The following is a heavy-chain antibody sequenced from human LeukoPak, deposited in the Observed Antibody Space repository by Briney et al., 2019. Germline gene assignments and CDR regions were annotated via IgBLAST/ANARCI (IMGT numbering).Heavy chain of an antibody. D-gene: IGHD5-24*01. J-gene: IGHJ4*02. CDR1: GFTFDDYA. CDR2: ISWNSVNI. V-gene: IGHV3-9*01. CDR3: VKDRGLRNQWLQVTYDS. Sequence: GGSLRLSCAASGFTFDDYAMHWVRPAPGKGLEWVSGISWNSVNIGHEDSVKGRFTISRDNAKNSLHLQMNSLRPEDTALYYCVKDRGLRNQWLQVTYDSWGQGTLVTVSS.